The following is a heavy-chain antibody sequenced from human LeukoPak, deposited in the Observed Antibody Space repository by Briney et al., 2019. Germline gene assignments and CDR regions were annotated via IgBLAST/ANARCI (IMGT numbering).Heavy chain of an antibody. V-gene: IGHV3-20*04. CDR3: ARAPYYDILTGYVFDY. J-gene: IGHJ4*02. D-gene: IGHD3-9*01. CDR1: GFTFDDYG. CDR2: INWNGGST. Sequence: GGSLRLSCAASGFTFDDYGMSWVRQAPGKGLEWVSGINWNGGSTGYADSVKGRFTISRDNAKNSLYLQMNSLRAEDTALYYCARAPYYDILTGYVFDYWGQGTLVTVSS.